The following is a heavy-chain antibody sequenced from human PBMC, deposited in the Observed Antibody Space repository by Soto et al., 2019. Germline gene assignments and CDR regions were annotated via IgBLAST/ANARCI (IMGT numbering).Heavy chain of an antibody. CDR1: GYTFTSYY. V-gene: IGHV1-46*01. CDR3: ARDPRLAAAGYYYYGMDV. J-gene: IGHJ6*01. D-gene: IGHD6-13*01. CDR2: INPSGGST. Sequence: QVQLVQSGAEVKKPGASVKVSCKASGYTFTSYYMHWVRQAPGQGLEWMGIINPSGGSTSYAQKFKGRVTMTRDTSASTVYMELSSLRSEDTAVYYCARDPRLAAAGYYYYGMDVWGQGTTVTVSS.